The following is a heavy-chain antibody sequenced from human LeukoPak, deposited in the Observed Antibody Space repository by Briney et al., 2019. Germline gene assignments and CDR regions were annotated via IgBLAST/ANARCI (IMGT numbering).Heavy chain of an antibody. Sequence: GESLKISCKGSGYNFSTYWIAWVRQMPGKGLEWMGIIYPGDSDTRYSPSFQGQVTISADKSINTAYLQWSSLKASDTAMYYCARPRIAAAGTWAFDIWGQGTMVTVSS. V-gene: IGHV5-51*01. CDR1: GYNFSTYW. D-gene: IGHD6-13*01. J-gene: IGHJ3*02. CDR3: ARPRIAAAGTWAFDI. CDR2: IYPGDSDT.